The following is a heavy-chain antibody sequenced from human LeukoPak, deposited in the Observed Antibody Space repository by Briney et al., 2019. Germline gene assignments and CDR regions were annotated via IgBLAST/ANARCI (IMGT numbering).Heavy chain of an antibody. J-gene: IGHJ4*02. CDR1: GGTFSSYA. CDR2: IIPIFGTA. D-gene: IGHD6-19*01. Sequence: SVKVSCKASGGTFSSYAVSWVRQAPGQGLEWMGGIIPIFGTANYAQKFQGRVTITADESTSTAYMELSSLRSEDTAVYYCARVLLYGSGWVTYFDYWGQGTLVTVSS. CDR3: ARVLLYGSGWVTYFDY. V-gene: IGHV1-69*13.